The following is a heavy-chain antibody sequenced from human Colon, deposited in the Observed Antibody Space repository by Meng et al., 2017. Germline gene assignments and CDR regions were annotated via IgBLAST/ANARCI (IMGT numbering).Heavy chain of an antibody. CDR1: GHTFSKFG. CDR3: ARDYEALHYGASAFDS. CDR2: ITGYNGNT. Sequence: QVQLVQSGAEVKKPGASVKVSCKVSGHTFSKFGISWVRQAPGQGLEWMGWITGYNGNTYYAEKFQDRVTMTTDPSTNTAHMELRSLTSDDTAMYYCARDYEALHYGASAFDSWGQGTLVTVSS. V-gene: IGHV1-18*01. J-gene: IGHJ4*02. D-gene: IGHD3-10*01.